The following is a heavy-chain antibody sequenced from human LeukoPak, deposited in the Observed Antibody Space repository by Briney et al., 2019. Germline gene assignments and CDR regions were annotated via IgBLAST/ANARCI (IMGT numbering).Heavy chain of an antibody. V-gene: IGHV4-59*01. CDR2: ICYSGST. Sequence: SETLSLTCTVSGGSISSYYWSWIRQPPGKGLEWIGYICYSGSTNYNPSLKSRVTISVDTSKNQFSLKLSSVTAADTAVYYCARVPVAALYYFDYWGQGTLVTVSS. CDR3: ARVPVAALYYFDY. CDR1: GGSISSYY. J-gene: IGHJ4*02. D-gene: IGHD2-15*01.